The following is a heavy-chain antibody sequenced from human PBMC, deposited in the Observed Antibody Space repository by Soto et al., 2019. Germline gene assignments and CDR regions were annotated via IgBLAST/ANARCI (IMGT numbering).Heavy chain of an antibody. D-gene: IGHD2-21*02. CDR2: IIPILGIA. V-gene: IGHV1-69*02. Sequence: QVQLVQSGAEVKKPGSSVKVSCKASGGTFSSYTISWVRQAPGQGLEWMGRIIPILGIANYAQKFQGRVTITADKSTSPAYMELSSLRSEDTAVYYCARDDGLAYCGGDCYSWGQGPLVTVSS. CDR3: ARDDGLAYCGGDCYS. J-gene: IGHJ4*02. CDR1: GGTFSSYT.